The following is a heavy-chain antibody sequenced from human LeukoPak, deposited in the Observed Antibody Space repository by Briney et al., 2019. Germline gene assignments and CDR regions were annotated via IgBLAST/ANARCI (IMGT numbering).Heavy chain of an antibody. Sequence: PSETLSLTCTVSGGSISSSSSYWGWIRQPPGKGLEWIGNIYYSGSTYYHPSLKSRVTISVDTSKNQFSLKLSSVTAADTAVYYCARLRSDAFDIWGQGTMVTLSS. J-gene: IGHJ3*02. CDR1: GGSISSSSSY. V-gene: IGHV4-39*01. CDR2: IYYSGST. CDR3: ARLRSDAFDI.